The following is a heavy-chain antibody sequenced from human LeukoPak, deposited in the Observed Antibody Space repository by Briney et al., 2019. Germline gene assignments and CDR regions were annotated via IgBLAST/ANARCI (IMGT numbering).Heavy chain of an antibody. Sequence: PSETLSLTCTVSGGSISSYYWSRIRQPPGKGLEWIGYIYYSGSTNYNPSLKSRVTISVDTSKNQFSLKLSSVTAADTAVYYCARGTTYYYYYMDVWGKGTTVTVSS. CDR1: GGSISSYY. J-gene: IGHJ6*03. D-gene: IGHD1-26*01. CDR3: ARGTTYYYYYMDV. CDR2: IYYSGST. V-gene: IGHV4-59*01.